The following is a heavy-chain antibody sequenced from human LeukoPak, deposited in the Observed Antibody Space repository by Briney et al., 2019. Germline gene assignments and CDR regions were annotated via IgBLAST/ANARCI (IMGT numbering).Heavy chain of an antibody. D-gene: IGHD6-13*01. CDR1: RYTFTGYY. V-gene: IGHV1-2*02. CDR3: ARLRGIAAAGGWFDP. Sequence: ASVKVSCKASRYTFTGYYMHWVRQAPGQGLEWMGWINPNSGGTNYAQKFQGRVTMTRDTSISTAYMELSRLRSDDTAVYYCARLRGIAAAGGWFDPWGQGTLVTVSS. CDR2: INPNSGGT. J-gene: IGHJ5*02.